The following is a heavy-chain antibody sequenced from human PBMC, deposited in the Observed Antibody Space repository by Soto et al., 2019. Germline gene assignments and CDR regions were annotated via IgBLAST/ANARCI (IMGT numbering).Heavy chain of an antibody. V-gene: IGHV2-5*02. J-gene: IGHJ5*02. CDR3: AHMRAAQFDT. CDR1: GVSLSTGGVG. CDR2: IYWDDAQ. Sequence: QITLKESGPTLVKPTQTLTLTCNVSGVSLSTGGVGVGWIRQPPGKALEWLALIYWDDAQRSSPSLEIRLTITKDTSKNQVVLTMTNMAPEDTAKYYCAHMRAAQFDTWCQGTLGTGSS. D-gene: IGHD2-15*01.